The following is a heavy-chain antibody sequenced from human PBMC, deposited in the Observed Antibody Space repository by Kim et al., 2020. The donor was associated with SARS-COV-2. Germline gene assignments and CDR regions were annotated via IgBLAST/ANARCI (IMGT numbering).Heavy chain of an antibody. J-gene: IGHJ4*02. CDR2: INTNTGNP. Sequence: ASVKVSCKASGYTFTSYAMNWVRQAPGQGLEWMGWINTNTGNPTYAQGFTGRFVFSLDTSVSTAYLQISSLKAEDTAVYYCARGGIAAAGRPPPLDYWGQGTLVTVSS. CDR3: ARGGIAAAGRPPPLDY. CDR1: GYTFTSYA. V-gene: IGHV7-4-1*02. D-gene: IGHD6-13*01.